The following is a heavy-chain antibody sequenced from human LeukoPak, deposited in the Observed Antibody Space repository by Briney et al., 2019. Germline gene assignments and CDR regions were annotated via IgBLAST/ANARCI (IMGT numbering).Heavy chain of an antibody. D-gene: IGHD3-16*01. CDR3: ARIGDRGVYFDY. CDR1: DYSISSGHY. V-gene: IGHV4-38-2*02. CDR2: IYHTETT. J-gene: IGHJ4*02. Sequence: SGTLSLTCTVSDYSISSGHYWGWVRQPPGKGLEWIGNIYHTETTYYNPSLKSRITISVDTSKNQFSLRLSSVAAADTAVYYCARIGDRGVYFDYWGQGTLVTVSS.